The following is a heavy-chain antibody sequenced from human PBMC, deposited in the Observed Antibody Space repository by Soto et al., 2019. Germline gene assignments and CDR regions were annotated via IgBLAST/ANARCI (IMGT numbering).Heavy chain of an antibody. CDR2: IYWDDDK. Sequence: QITLNESGPTVVRPTETLTLTCRFSGFSLTTSGVGVGWIRQSPGKAPEWLALIYWDDDKRYSASLKSRLTNTKDTSKNQLVLTVSDLDPTDTATYYGAHRVLRTVFGLVTTTAIYFDFWGQGTPVAVSS. CDR1: GFSLTTSGVG. D-gene: IGHD3-3*01. J-gene: IGHJ4*02. CDR3: AHRVLRTVFGLVTTTAIYFDF. V-gene: IGHV2-5*02.